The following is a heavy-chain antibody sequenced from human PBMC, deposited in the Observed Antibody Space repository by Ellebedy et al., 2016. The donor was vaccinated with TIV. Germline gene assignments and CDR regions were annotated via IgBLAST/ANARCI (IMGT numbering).Heavy chain of an antibody. Sequence: GESLKISXAASGFTFSSYGMHWVRQAPGKGLEWVAVISYDGSNKYYADSVKGRFTISRDNAKNSLYLQMNSLRAEDTAVYYCARDEVTYYYYYGMDVWGQGTTVTVSS. J-gene: IGHJ6*02. V-gene: IGHV3-30*03. CDR1: GFTFSSYG. D-gene: IGHD4-11*01. CDR3: ARDEVTYYYYYGMDV. CDR2: ISYDGSNK.